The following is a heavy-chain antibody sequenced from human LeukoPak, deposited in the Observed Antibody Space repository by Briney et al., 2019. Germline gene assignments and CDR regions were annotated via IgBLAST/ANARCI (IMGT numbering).Heavy chain of an antibody. J-gene: IGHJ4*02. D-gene: IGHD6-19*01. V-gene: IGHV1-2*02. CDR1: GYTFTGYY. Sequence: ASVKVSCKASGYTFTGYYMHWVRQAPGQGLEWMGWINPNSGGTNYAQKFQGRVTMTRDASISTAYMELSRLRSDDTAVYYCAAGNLAVAWFDYWGQGTLVTVSS. CDR2: INPNSGGT. CDR3: AAGNLAVAWFDY.